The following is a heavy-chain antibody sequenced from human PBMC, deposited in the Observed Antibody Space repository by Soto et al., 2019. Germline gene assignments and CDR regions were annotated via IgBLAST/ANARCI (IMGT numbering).Heavy chain of an antibody. CDR3: ARQGITGTGPYYFDY. CDR2: IIPILGIA. CDR1: GGTFSSYT. Sequence: QVQLVQSGAEVKKPGSSVKVSCKASGGTFSSYTISWVRQAPGQGLEWMGRIIPILGIANYAQKFQGRVTIXXDXSXXTAYMELSSLRSEDTAVYYCARQGITGTGPYYFDYWGQGTLVTVSS. J-gene: IGHJ4*02. V-gene: IGHV1-69*02. D-gene: IGHD1-20*01.